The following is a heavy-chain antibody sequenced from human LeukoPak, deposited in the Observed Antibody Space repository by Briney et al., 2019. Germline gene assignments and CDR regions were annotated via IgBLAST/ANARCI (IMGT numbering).Heavy chain of an antibody. CDR1: GGSFSGYY. CDR2: VNHSGST. Sequence: SETLSLTCAVYGGSFSGYYWSWIRQPPGKGLEWIGEVNHSGSTNYNPSLKSRVTISVDTSKNQFSLKLSSVTAADTAVYYCARGRRYSSSSYYYGTDVWGQGTTVTVSS. D-gene: IGHD6-6*01. V-gene: IGHV4-34*01. J-gene: IGHJ6*02. CDR3: ARGRRYSSSSYYYGTDV.